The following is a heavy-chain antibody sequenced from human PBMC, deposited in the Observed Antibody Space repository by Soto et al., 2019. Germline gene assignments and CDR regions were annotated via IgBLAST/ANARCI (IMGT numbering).Heavy chain of an antibody. J-gene: IGHJ4*02. CDR2: IDPSDSYT. V-gene: IGHV5-10-1*01. CDR3: AGHGRPYYYDSSGYYHNFDY. Sequence: PGESLKISCKGSGYSFTSYWISWVRQMPGKGLEWMGRIDPSDSYTNYSPSFQGHVTISADKSISTAYLQWSSLKASDTAMYYCAGHGRPYYYDSSGYYHNFDYWGQGTLVTVSS. D-gene: IGHD3-22*01. CDR1: GYSFTSYW.